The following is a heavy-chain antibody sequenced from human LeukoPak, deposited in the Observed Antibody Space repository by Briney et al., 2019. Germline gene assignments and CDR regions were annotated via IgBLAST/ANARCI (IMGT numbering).Heavy chain of an antibody. CDR2: IYYSGST. Sequence: SETLSLTCTVSGGSISSSDYYWSWIRQPPGEGLEWIGYIYYSGSTYYNPSLKSRVTISVDTSKNQFSLKLSSVTAADTAVYYCARAPYYYDSSGYPFDYWGQGTLVTVSS. CDR1: GGSISSSDYY. J-gene: IGHJ4*02. D-gene: IGHD3-22*01. V-gene: IGHV4-30-4*08. CDR3: ARAPYYYDSSGYPFDY.